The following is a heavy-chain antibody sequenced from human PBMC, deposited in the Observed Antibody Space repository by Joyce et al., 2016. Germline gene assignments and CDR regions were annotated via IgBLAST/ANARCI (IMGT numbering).Heavy chain of an antibody. CDR1: GFTFSSYA. D-gene: IGHD3-3*01. J-gene: IGHJ4*02. CDR3: ATWAPTNYDFWSGYSYYFDN. V-gene: IGHV3-23*01. Sequence: EVQLLESGGGLVQPGGSLRLSCAASGFTFSSYAMSWVRQAAGKGLEWVSTIRASGGSTYDADSVKGRFTISRDNSEDSLYLHMNSLRAEDTAVYYCATWAPTNYDFWSGYSYYFDNWGQGTLVTVSS. CDR2: IRASGGST.